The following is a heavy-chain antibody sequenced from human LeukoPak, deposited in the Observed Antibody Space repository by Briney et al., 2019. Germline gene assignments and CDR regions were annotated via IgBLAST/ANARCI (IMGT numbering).Heavy chain of an antibody. CDR2: IRSSSSYI. V-gene: IGHV3-21*01. CDR1: GFTFSSYS. CDR3: ARDLHPRSGSYRSPFDY. Sequence: GGSLRLSCAASGFTFSSYSMNWVRQALGKGLEWVSSIRSSSSYIYYADSVKGRFTISRDNAKNSLYLQMNSLRAEDTAVYYCARDLHPRSGSYRSPFDYWGQGTLVTVSS. D-gene: IGHD1-26*01. J-gene: IGHJ4*02.